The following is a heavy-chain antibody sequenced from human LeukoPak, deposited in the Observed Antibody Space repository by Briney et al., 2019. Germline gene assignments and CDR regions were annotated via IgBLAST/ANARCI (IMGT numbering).Heavy chain of an antibody. Sequence: SVKVSCKASGGSISSYGISWVRQAPGQGLEWMGRIIPVFGTANYAQKFQDRVTITADTVSNTAYMELTSLTSEDTAVYFCAKQGEIRQDYYMDVWGNGTAVTVSS. J-gene: IGHJ6*03. CDR3: AKQGEIRQDYYMDV. D-gene: IGHD1/OR15-1a*01. CDR2: IIPVFGTA. CDR1: GGSISSYG. V-gene: IGHV1-69*06.